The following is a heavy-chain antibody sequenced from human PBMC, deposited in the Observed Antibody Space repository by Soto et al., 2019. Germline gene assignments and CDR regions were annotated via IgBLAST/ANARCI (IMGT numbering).Heavy chain of an antibody. V-gene: IGHV3-23*01. CDR2: ISGSGGST. Sequence: VQLLESGGGLVQPGGSLRLPCAASGFTFSSYARIWVRQAPGKGLEWVSAISGSGGSTYYAGSVKARFSISRDTSKNPLYLQRNRLGTEDTAIYYGARDHAVTEHYYVDVWGKGTNVAVA. CDR1: GFTFSSYA. J-gene: IGHJ6*03. D-gene: IGHD2-21*02. CDR3: ARDHAVTEHYYVDV.